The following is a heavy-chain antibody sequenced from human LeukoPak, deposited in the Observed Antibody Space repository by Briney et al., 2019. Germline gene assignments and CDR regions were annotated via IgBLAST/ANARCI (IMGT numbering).Heavy chain of an antibody. Sequence: GKSLRLSCAAPGFTFRNYGMHWVRQAPGKGLEWVANIWFDGSKNYYVESVKGRFTISRDNFNNTLYLQMNSLRAEDTGVYYCARDPPDYWGQGILVTVSS. V-gene: IGHV3-33*01. J-gene: IGHJ4*02. CDR2: IWFDGSKN. CDR1: GFTFRNYG. CDR3: ARDPPDY.